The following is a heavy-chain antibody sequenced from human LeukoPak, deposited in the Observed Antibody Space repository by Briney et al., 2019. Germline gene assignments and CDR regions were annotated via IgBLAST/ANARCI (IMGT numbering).Heavy chain of an antibody. V-gene: IGHV1-46*01. CDR3: ARCTTINYYDSSGYLYAFDI. Sequence: ASVKVSCKASGYTFTSYYMHWVRQAPGQGLEWMGIINPSGGSTSYAQKFQGRVTITRDTYTSTVYMELSSLRSEDTAVYYCARCTTINYYDSSGYLYAFDIWGQGTMVTVSS. J-gene: IGHJ3*02. CDR1: GYTFTSYY. CDR2: INPSGGST. D-gene: IGHD3-22*01.